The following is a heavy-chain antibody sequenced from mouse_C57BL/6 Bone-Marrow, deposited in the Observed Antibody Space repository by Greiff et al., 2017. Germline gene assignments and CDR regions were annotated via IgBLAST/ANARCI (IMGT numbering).Heavy chain of an antibody. D-gene: IGHD1-1*01. CDR3: APTITTVVATDY. J-gene: IGHJ2*01. CDR2: IHPNSGST. V-gene: IGHV1-64*01. CDR1: GYTFTSYW. Sequence: QVQLQQPGAELVKPGASVKLSCKASGYTFTSYWMHWVKQRPGQGLEWIGMIHPNSGSTNYNEKFKNKATLTVDKSSSTAYMQLSSLTSEDVSVYYCAPTITTVVATDYWGQGTTLTVSS.